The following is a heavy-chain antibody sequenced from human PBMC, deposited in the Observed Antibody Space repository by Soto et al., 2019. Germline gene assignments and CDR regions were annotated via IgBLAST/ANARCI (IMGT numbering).Heavy chain of an antibody. CDR3: ARHNGAVAGKSYGMDV. V-gene: IGHV5-51*01. Sequence: PGESLKISCQVSGYTFTIYWIGWVRQMPGKGLEWMGIIYPSDSDTRYSPSFQGQVTISADKSISTAYLQWSSLKASDTAMYYCARHNGAVAGKSYGMDVWGQGTTVTVSS. D-gene: IGHD6-19*01. CDR1: GYTFTIYW. J-gene: IGHJ6*02. CDR2: IYPSDSDT.